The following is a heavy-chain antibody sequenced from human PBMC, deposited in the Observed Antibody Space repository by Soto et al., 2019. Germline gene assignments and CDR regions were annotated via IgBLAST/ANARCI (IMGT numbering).Heavy chain of an antibody. J-gene: IGHJ6*02. CDR1: GFTFSNAW. V-gene: IGHV3-49*04. D-gene: IGHD3-16*02. Sequence: GGSLRLSCAGSGFTFSNAWMSWVRRAPGKGLEWVGFIRSKAYGGTTEYAASVKGRFTISRDDSKSIAYLQMNSLKTEDTAVYYCTRADYVWGSYRPTSYGMDVWGQGTTVTVSS. CDR3: TRADYVWGSYRPTSYGMDV. CDR2: IRSKAYGGTT.